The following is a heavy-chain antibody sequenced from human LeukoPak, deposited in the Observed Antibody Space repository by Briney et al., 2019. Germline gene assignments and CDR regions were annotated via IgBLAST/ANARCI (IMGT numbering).Heavy chain of an antibody. CDR1: GHTFTGYH. J-gene: IGHJ3*02. D-gene: IGHD3-10*01. CDR2: INPNSGDT. V-gene: IGHV1-2*02. CDR3: ARGGFTTMVRGVIITLDAFDI. Sequence: ASVKVSCKASGHTFTGYHMHWVRQAPGQGLEWMGWINPNSGDTNYAQKFQGRVTMTRDTSTSTVYMELSSLRSEDTAVYYCARGGFTTMVRGVIITLDAFDIWGQGTMVTVSS.